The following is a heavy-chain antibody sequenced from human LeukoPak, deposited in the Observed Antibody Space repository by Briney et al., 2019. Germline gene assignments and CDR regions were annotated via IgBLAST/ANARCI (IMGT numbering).Heavy chain of an antibody. Sequence: SETLSLTCAVSGYSISSGYYWGWIRQPPGKGLERIGSSYHSGSTYYNPSLKSRVTISVDTSKNQFSLKLSSVTAADTAVYYCARQSPWDYYMDVWGKGTTVTVSS. D-gene: IGHD7-27*01. CDR1: GYSISSGYY. CDR3: ARQSPWDYYMDV. CDR2: SYHSGST. V-gene: IGHV4-38-2*01. J-gene: IGHJ6*03.